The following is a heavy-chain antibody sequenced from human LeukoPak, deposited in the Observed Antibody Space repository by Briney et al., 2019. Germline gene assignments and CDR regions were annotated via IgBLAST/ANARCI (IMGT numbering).Heavy chain of an antibody. CDR3: ARMVRGVIRWFDP. J-gene: IGHJ5*02. D-gene: IGHD3-10*01. Sequence: SETLSLTCTVSGGSISSSSYYWGWIRQPPGKGLEWIGSIYYSGSTYYNPSLKSRVTISVDTSKNQFSLKLSSVTAADTAVYYCARMVRGVIRWFDPWGQGTLVTVSS. CDR1: GGSISSSSYY. V-gene: IGHV4-39*07. CDR2: IYYSGST.